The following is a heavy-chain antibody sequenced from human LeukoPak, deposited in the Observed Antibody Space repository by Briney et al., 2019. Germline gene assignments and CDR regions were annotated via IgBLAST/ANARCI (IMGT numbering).Heavy chain of an antibody. CDR1: GYTFTSYD. J-gene: IGHJ4*02. V-gene: IGHV1-8*01. CDR2: MNPNSGNT. D-gene: IGHD3-10*01. Sequence: ASVKVSCKASGYTFTSYDINWVRQAPGQGLEWMGWMNPNSGNTGYAQKFQGRVTMTRNTSISTAYMELSSLRSEDTAVYYCARGVLGELPGDYWGQGTLVTVSS. CDR3: ARGVLGELPGDY.